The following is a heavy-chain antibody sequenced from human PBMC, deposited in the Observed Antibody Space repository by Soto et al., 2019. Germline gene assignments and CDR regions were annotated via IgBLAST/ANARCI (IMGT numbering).Heavy chain of an antibody. V-gene: IGHV1-8*01. D-gene: IGHD7-27*01. J-gene: IGHJ4*02. CDR2: MNPNSGNT. Sequence: QVQLVQSGAEVKKPGASVKVSCKAAGYTFTSYDINWVRQATGQGFEWMGWMNPNSGNTGYAQKFQGRVTLTRDTSISTAFMELSSLRSEDTAVYYCARGPSNWGVDYWGQGTLVTVSS. CDR1: GYTFTSYD. CDR3: ARGPSNWGVDY.